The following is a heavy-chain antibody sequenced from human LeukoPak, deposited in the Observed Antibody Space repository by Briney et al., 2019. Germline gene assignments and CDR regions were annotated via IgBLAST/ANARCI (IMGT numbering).Heavy chain of an antibody. Sequence: SGGSLRLSCAASGFTVSSNYMSWVRQAPGKGLEWVAVISYDGSNKYYADSVKGRFTISRDNSKNTLYLQMNSLRAEDAAVYYCARGGYWGYDSPDYWGQGTLVTVSS. CDR1: GFTVSSNY. CDR3: ARGGYWGYDSPDY. J-gene: IGHJ4*02. D-gene: IGHD5-12*01. V-gene: IGHV3-30-3*01. CDR2: ISYDGSNK.